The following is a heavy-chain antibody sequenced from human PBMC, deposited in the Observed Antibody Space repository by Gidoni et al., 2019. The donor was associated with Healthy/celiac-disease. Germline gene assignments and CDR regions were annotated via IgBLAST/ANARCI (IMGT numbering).Heavy chain of an antibody. CDR1: GFTFSGSA. V-gene: IGHV3-73*01. CDR2: IRSKANSYAT. J-gene: IGHJ4*02. D-gene: IGHD3-22*01. Sequence: EVQLVESGGGLVQPGGSLKLSCAASGFTFSGSAMHWVRQASGKGLEWVGRIRSKANSYATAYAASVKGRFTISRDDSKNTAYLQMNSLKTEDTAVYYCTRLVGDSSGYYYRDYWGQGTLVTVSS. CDR3: TRLVGDSSGYYYRDY.